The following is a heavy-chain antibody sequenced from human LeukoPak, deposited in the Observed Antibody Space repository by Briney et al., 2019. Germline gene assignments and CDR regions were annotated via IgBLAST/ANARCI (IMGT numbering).Heavy chain of an antibody. J-gene: IGHJ4*02. V-gene: IGHV3-30*04. Sequence: GGSLRLSCAASGFTFSTYAMHWVRQAPGKGLEWVAIISYDGSDKYYADSVKGRFTISRDNSKNTLYLQMNSLRSEDTAVYYCARWGGSYYYFDYWGQGTLVTVSS. D-gene: IGHD1-26*01. CDR1: GFTFSTYA. CDR2: ISYDGSDK. CDR3: ARWGGSYYYFDY.